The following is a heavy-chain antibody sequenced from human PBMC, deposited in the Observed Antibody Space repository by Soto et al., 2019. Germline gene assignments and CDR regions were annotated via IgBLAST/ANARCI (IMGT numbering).Heavy chain of an antibody. CDR3: ARQTGLGVTNY. J-gene: IGHJ4*02. D-gene: IGHD1-26*01. V-gene: IGHV3-74*01. CDR2: INTDGSVT. Sequence: DVDLVESGGALVQPGGSLRLSCAGSGFTFSNFWMHWVRQAPGKGLVWVARINTDGSVTSHADSVKGRFTISRDNAKSTLYLQMNSLREEDSGMYYCARQTGLGVTNYWGRGTLVTVSS. CDR1: GFTFSNFW.